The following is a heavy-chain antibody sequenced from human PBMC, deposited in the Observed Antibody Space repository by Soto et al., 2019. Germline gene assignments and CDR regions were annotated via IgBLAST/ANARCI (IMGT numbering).Heavy chain of an antibody. J-gene: IGHJ4*01. CDR3: ARTGTTYSSGPGSYCYF. Sequence: QVQLVQSGAEVKKPGASVKVSCKASGYTFTSYGISWVRQAPGQGLEWMGWISAYNGNTNYAQKRQGRGTMTTDTSTSTAYMELRSSGSDDTAVDDCARTGTTYSSGPGSYCYFCGHGTQVTFSA. CDR1: GYTFTSYG. V-gene: IGHV1-18*01. CDR2: ISAYNGNT. D-gene: IGHD6-19*01.